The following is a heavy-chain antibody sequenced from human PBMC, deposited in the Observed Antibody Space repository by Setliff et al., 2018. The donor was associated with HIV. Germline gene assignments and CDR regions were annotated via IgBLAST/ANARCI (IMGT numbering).Heavy chain of an antibody. CDR3: TTDHDGSGRYYVTQVS. V-gene: IGHV3-15*01. CDR2: IKHQDVGGTA. J-gene: IGHJ1*01. D-gene: IGHD3-22*01. Sequence: GGSLRLSCAASGFSFTNSRFTFNNAWLSWVRQAPGKGLEWVGRIKHQDVGGTAEYAAPVKGRFTISRDDSKNTVYLQMNSLKTEDTAVYFCTTDHDGSGRYYVTQVSWGQGTLVTVSS. CDR1: GFSFTNSRFTFNNAW.